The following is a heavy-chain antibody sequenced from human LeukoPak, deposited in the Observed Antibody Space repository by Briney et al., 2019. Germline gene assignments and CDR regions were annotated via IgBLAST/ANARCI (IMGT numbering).Heavy chain of an antibody. CDR3: ARDNSVEDTAWWFDP. CDR1: GFTFSSFE. V-gene: IGHV3-23*01. J-gene: IGHJ5*02. CDR2: ISPRGGGT. D-gene: IGHD4-23*01. Sequence: GGSLRLSCAASGFTFSSFEMNWVRQAPGKGLEWLSGISPRGGGTYYADSVKGRFTISRDDSKSTLSLQMNSLRVEDTAVYYCARDNSVEDTAWWFDPWGQGTLVTVSS.